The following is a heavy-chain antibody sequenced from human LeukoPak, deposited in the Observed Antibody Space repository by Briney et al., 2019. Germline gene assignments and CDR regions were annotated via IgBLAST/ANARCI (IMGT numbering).Heavy chain of an antibody. CDR3: ATDLGVYSSGWYRGTLGY. CDR2: FDPEDGET. V-gene: IGHV1-24*01. CDR1: GYTLTELS. D-gene: IGHD6-19*01. Sequence: ASVKVSCKVSGYTLTELSMHWVRQAPGKGLEWMGGFDPEDGETIYAQKFQGRVTMTEDTSTDTAYMELSSLRSEDTAVYYCATDLGVYSSGWYRGTLGYWGQGTLVTVSS. J-gene: IGHJ4*02.